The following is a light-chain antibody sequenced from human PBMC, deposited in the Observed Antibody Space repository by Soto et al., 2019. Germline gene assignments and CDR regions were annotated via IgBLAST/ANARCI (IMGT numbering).Light chain of an antibody. J-gene: IGLJ1*01. CDR1: SSDVGGYNY. V-gene: IGLV2-14*01. CDR2: EAS. Sequence: QSVLTQPASVSGSPGQSITISCTGTSSDVGGYNYVSWYQQHPGKAPKLMIYEASNRPSGVSNRFSGSKSGNTASLTISGLQAEDEADYYRSSYKSSSTPIVFGTGTKVTVL. CDR3: SSYKSSSTPIV.